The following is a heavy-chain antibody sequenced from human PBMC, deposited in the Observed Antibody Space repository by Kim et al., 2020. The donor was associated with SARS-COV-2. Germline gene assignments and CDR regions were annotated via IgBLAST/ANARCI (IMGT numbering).Heavy chain of an antibody. J-gene: IGHJ4*02. CDR1: GFTFSSYG. Sequence: GGSLRLSCAVSGFTFSSYGVHWVRQAPGKGLEWVAVISYDGSNKYYADSVKGRFTISRDNSKNTLYLQMNSLSAEDTAVYYCAKESRYSSSWGLDYWGQGTLVTVSS. V-gene: IGHV3-30*18. CDR3: AKESRYSSSWGLDY. CDR2: ISYDGSNK. D-gene: IGHD6-13*01.